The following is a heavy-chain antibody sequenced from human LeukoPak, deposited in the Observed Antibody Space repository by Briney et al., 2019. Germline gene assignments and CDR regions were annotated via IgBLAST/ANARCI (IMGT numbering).Heavy chain of an antibody. J-gene: IGHJ3*02. Sequence: GGSLRLSCAASGFTFSSHAMNWVRQAPGKGLEWVSTISDGGTYIYYADPVKGRFTISRDNANNSLFLQMHSLRADDTAVYFCARDRMISFGGVIGKHALHIWGQGTMVTVSS. CDR2: ISDGGTYI. V-gene: IGHV3-21*06. CDR1: GFTFSSHA. CDR3: ARDRMISFGGVIGKHALHI. D-gene: IGHD3-16*02.